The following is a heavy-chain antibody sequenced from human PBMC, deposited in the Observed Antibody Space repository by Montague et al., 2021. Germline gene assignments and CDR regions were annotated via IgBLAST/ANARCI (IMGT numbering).Heavy chain of an antibody. V-gene: IGHV3-33*06. CDR3: AKNPKKGYYYYMDV. Sequence: LRLSCAASGFTFSSYAMHWVRQAPGKGLEWVAVTWYDGNNKYYADSVKGRFTISRDNSKNTLYLQMNSLRAEDTAIYYCAKNPKKGYYYYMDVWGKGTTVTVSS. J-gene: IGHJ6*03. CDR2: TWYDGNNK. CDR1: GFTFSSYA.